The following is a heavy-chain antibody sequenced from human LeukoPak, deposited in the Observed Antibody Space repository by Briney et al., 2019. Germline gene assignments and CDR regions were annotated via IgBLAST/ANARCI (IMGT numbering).Heavy chain of an antibody. CDR2: ISPTSSYM. CDR3: VRDADGGNSWFDT. CDR1: GFTFTDFY. J-gene: IGHJ5*02. Sequence: GGSLRPSCAASGFTFTDFYMNWVRRAPGKGLEWDSWISPTSSYMYYADSVKGRFTISRDNAKNSLYLQMNSLRAEDTALYYCVRDADGGNSWFDTWGQGTLVTVSS. D-gene: IGHD4-23*01. V-gene: IGHV3-21*04.